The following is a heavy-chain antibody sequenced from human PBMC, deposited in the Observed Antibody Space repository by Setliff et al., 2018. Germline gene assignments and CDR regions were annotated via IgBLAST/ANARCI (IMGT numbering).Heavy chain of an antibody. CDR1: GGSISSSNW. D-gene: IGHD2-21*01. Sequence: SETLSLTCTVSGGSISSSNWWTWVRQPPGKGLEWIGEIYHSGGINYNPSLKIRVTMSVDKSKNQFSLKLTSVTAADTAVYYCARGLEGEDYFYYMDVWGKGNTVTVSS. CDR2: IYHSGGI. V-gene: IGHV4-4*02. J-gene: IGHJ6*03. CDR3: ARGLEGEDYFYYMDV.